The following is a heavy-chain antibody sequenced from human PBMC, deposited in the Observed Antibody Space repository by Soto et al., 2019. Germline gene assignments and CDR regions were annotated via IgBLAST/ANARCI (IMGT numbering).Heavy chain of an antibody. CDR1: GFTFSSYA. V-gene: IGHV3-23*01. J-gene: IGHJ4*02. CDR3: AKAHSVVVPAAYFGN. CDR2: ISGSGVNT. D-gene: IGHD2-2*01. Sequence: EVQLLESGGGFVQPGGSLRLSCAASGFTFSSYAMSWVRQAPGKGLEWVSGISGSGVNTYYADSVKGRFTISRDNSTNTLYMQMNSLRAEDTAVYYCAKAHSVVVPAAYFGNWGQGTLVTVSS.